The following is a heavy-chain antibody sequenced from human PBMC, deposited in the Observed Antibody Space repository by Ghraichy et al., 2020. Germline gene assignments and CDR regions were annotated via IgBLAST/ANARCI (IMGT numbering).Heavy chain of an antibody. V-gene: IGHV4-34*01. CDR1: GGSFSGYY. D-gene: IGHD3-3*01. J-gene: IGHJ6*02. CDR3: ARDRPYDYWSGLYYYGMDV. CDR2: INHSGST. Sequence: GSLRLSCAVYGGSFSGYYWSWIRQPPGKGLEWIGEINHSGSTNYNPSLKSRVTISVDTSKNQFSLKLSSVTAADTAVYYCARDRPYDYWSGLYYYGMDVWGQGTTVTVSS.